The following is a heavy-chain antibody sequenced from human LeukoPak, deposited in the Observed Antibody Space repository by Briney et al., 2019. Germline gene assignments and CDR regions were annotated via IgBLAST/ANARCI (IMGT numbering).Heavy chain of an antibody. CDR1: GFTFSAYA. V-gene: IGHV3-23*01. CDR3: ARDPNGDYVGAFDM. D-gene: IGHD4-17*01. Sequence: GGSLRLSCTASGFTFSAYAMMGVRQAPGKGPEWISAIRGGGGGAFYADSVKGRFTISRDNSKYTLFLQMNSLRAEDTAVYYCARDPNGDYVGAFDMWGPGTMVTVSS. J-gene: IGHJ3*02. CDR2: IRGGGGGA.